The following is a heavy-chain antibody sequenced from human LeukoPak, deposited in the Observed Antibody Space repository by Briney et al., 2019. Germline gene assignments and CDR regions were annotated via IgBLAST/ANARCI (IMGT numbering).Heavy chain of an antibody. CDR2: IYPGDSDI. J-gene: IGHJ1*01. Sequence: GESLKISCKDSPYYFINYWIGWVRQMPGKGLEWMGIIYPGDSDIRYNPSFQGQVTISADKSFSTAYLQWNSLKASDTAIYYCARGINGEYFQYWGQGTLVTVSS. CDR1: PYYFINYW. V-gene: IGHV5-51*01. D-gene: IGHD2-8*01. CDR3: ARGINGEYFQY.